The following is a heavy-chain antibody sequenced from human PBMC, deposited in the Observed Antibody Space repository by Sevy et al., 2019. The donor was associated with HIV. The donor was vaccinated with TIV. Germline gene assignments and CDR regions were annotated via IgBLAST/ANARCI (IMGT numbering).Heavy chain of an antibody. D-gene: IGHD3-10*01. Sequence: GGSLRLSCATSGFTFNSYAMSWVRQAPGKGLEWVSTISTSGGFTYYADSVKGRFSISRDNFNNTLFLQMNSLSADDTAMYYCAKDFLSPNYYGTQFDFWGQGTVVTVSS. CDR3: AKDFLSPNYYGTQFDF. J-gene: IGHJ4*02. CDR2: ISTSGGFT. V-gene: IGHV3-23*01. CDR1: GFTFNSYA.